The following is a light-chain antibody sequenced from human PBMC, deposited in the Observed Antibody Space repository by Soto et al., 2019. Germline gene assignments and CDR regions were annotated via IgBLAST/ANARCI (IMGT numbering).Light chain of an antibody. CDR2: VVS. Sequence: QSALTQPRSVSGSPGQSVTISCTGTSRDVGGYNFVSWYQQHPGTAPKLMIYVVSKRPSGVPDRFSGSKSGNTASLTISGLQAGDEGDYYCSSYAGTYTLIFGGGTKLTVL. CDR3: SSYAGTYTLI. V-gene: IGLV2-11*01. J-gene: IGLJ2*01. CDR1: SRDVGGYNF.